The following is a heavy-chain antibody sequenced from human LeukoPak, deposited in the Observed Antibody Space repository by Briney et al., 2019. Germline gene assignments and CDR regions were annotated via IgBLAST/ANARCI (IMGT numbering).Heavy chain of an antibody. CDR3: ARVRRNTMIVVVRSEPAFDI. CDR1: GGTFSSYA. Sequence: SVKVSCKASGGTFSSYAISWVRQAPGQGLEWMGGIIPIFGTANYAQKFQGRVTITADESTSTAYMELSSLRSEDTAVYYCARVRRNTMIVVVRSEPAFDIWGQGTMVTVSS. D-gene: IGHD3-22*01. J-gene: IGHJ3*02. CDR2: IIPIFGTA. V-gene: IGHV1-69*01.